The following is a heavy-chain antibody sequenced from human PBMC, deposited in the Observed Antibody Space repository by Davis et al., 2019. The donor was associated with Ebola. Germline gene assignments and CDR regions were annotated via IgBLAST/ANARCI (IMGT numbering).Heavy chain of an antibody. J-gene: IGHJ4*02. V-gene: IGHV3-30*04. CDR1: GFTFSNYA. Sequence: GESLKISCAASGFTFSNYAMHWVRQAPGKGLEWVAVVSHSERERFYGDSVKGRFTISRDNSENTLYLQTNSLTADDTAVYYCARAVFHEVLDYWGQGTPVTVSS. CDR2: VSHSERER. CDR3: ARAVFHEVLDY. D-gene: IGHD3-3*01.